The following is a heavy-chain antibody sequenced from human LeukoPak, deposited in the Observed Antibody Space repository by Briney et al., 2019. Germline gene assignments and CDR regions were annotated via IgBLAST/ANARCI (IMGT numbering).Heavy chain of an antibody. Sequence: GESLKISCKGSGYSFTSYWIGWVRQMPGKGLELMGTIYPGYSYTRYSPSFEGQVTITADKSISTADLQWSSLKATDTAMYYCARHTYYDSSGYYCAFDIWGQGTMVTVSS. CDR3: ARHTYYDSSGYYCAFDI. J-gene: IGHJ3*02. V-gene: IGHV5-51*01. CDR2: IYPGYSYT. CDR1: GYSFTSYW. D-gene: IGHD3-22*01.